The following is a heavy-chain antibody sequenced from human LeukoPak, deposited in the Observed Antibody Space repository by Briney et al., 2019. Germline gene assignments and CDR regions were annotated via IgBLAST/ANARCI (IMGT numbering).Heavy chain of an antibody. J-gene: IGHJ4*02. CDR3: AREVDDVASPFFDS. V-gene: IGHV3-11*04. CDR1: GFNLSDHY. D-gene: IGHD2-21*01. CDR2: ISSGGSLT. Sequence: GGSLRLSCIASGFNLSDHYRNWIRQAPGKGLEWISYISSGGSLTYYADSVKGRFTISKDDAEKSLYLHMHSLRAEDTAVYYCAREVDDVASPFFDSWGAGTLFTVSS.